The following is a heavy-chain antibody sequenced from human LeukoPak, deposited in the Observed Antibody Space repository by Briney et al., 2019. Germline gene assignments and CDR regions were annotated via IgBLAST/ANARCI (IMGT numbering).Heavy chain of an antibody. V-gene: IGHV3-23*01. CDR1: GFTFSSYA. Sequence: PGGSLRLSCAASGFTFSSYAISWVRQAPGKGLEWVSAISGSGGSTYYADSVKGRFTISRDNSNNTLYLQMNSLRAEDTAVYYCAKDPTTYCGGDCYFDYWGQGTLVTVSS. CDR2: ISGSGGST. CDR3: AKDPTTYCGGDCYFDY. J-gene: IGHJ4*02. D-gene: IGHD2-21*01.